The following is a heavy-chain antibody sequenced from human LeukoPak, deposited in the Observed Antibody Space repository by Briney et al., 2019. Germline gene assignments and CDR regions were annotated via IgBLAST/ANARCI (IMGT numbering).Heavy chain of an antibody. CDR2: INHSGST. V-gene: IGHV4-34*01. Sequence: SETLSLTCAVYGGSFSGYYWSWIRQPPGKGLEWIGEINHSGSTYYNPSLKSRVTISVDTSKNQFSLKLSSVTAADTAVYYCARHSAQGGSYYVPFDYWGQGTLVTVSS. CDR1: GGSFSGYY. D-gene: IGHD1-26*01. CDR3: ARHSAQGGSYYVPFDY. J-gene: IGHJ4*02.